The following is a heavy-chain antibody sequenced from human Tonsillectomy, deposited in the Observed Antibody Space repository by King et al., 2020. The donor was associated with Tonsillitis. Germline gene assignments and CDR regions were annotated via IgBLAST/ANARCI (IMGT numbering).Heavy chain of an antibody. CDR3: VQAIEVRMNLATVYF. V-gene: IGHV3-9*01. Sequence: VQLEESGGGLVQPDRSLRLSCAASGFSFEDHAMHWVRQVPGTGLEWVSGITWNSATITDADAVKGRFTISRDNAKNSLFLQMNSLIAEDTAFYYCVQAIEVRMNLATVYF. CDR2: ITWNSATI. D-gene: IGHD1-14*01. CDR1: GFSFEDHA. J-gene: IGHJ1*01.